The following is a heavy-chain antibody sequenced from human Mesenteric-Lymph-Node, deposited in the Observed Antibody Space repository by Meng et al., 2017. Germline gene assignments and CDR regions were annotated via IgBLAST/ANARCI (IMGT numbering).Heavy chain of an antibody. CDR3: AALGSSRGYIFVRY. CDR1: GFGFSSTW. V-gene: IGHV3-15*01. Sequence: GESLKISCAASGFGFSSTWMSWVRQAPGKGLEWIGRITSKNIGGTADYAAPVKGRFTMSRDDSRNTLYLQMNSLTSEDTAVYYCAALGSSRGYIFVRYWGQGTLVTVSS. D-gene: IGHD3-22*01. CDR2: ITSKNIGGTA. J-gene: IGHJ1*01.